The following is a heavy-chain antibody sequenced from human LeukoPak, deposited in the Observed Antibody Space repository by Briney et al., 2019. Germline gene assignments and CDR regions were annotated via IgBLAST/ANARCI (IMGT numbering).Heavy chain of an antibody. CDR2: MNPNSGNT. CDR1: GYTLTELS. CDR3: ARSGYSYVLSWFDP. Sequence: ASVKVSCKVSGYTLTELSMHWVRQAPGKGLEWMGWMNPNSGNTGYAQKFQGRVTMTRNTSISTAYMELSSLRSEDTAVYYCARSGYSYVLSWFDPWGQGTLVTVSS. V-gene: IGHV1-8*01. D-gene: IGHD5-18*01. J-gene: IGHJ5*02.